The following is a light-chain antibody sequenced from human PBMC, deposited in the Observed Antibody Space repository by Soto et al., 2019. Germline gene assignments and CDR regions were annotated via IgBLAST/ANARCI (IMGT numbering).Light chain of an antibody. V-gene: IGKV1-39*01. J-gene: IGKJ2*01. Sequence: DIPLTQSPSSLSASVGDRVTITCRASQSIAFYVNWFQQKPGRAPRLLIYAASSLQSGVPSRFSGSGSGTTFTPIINSLQPEDSATDFCQQSSTSPRYTFGQGTK. CDR1: QSIAFY. CDR3: QQSSTSPRYT. CDR2: AAS.